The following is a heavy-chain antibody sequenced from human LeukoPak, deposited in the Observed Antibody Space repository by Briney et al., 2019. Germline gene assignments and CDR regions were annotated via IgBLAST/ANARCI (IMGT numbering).Heavy chain of an antibody. CDR3: ASVRGYSSGWYASGFDP. D-gene: IGHD6-19*01. Sequence: PSETLSLTCTVSGGSISSYYWSWIRQPPGKGLERIGYIYYSGSTNYNPSLKSRVTISVDTSKNQFSLKLSSVTAADTAVYYCASVRGYSSGWYASGFDPWGQGTLVTVSS. CDR2: IYYSGST. J-gene: IGHJ5*02. V-gene: IGHV4-59*08. CDR1: GGSISSYY.